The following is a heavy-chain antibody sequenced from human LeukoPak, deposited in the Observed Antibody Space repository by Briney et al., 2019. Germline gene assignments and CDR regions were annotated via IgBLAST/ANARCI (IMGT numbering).Heavy chain of an antibody. D-gene: IGHD6-19*01. CDR2: INPNSGDT. V-gene: IGHV1-2*02. CDR3: ARDGSGWMNWFDP. J-gene: IGHJ5*02. Sequence: ASVKVSCKASECTFTDYYMHWLREAPGQGLEWMGWINPNSGDTNYAQKFQGRVTMTRDTSISTAYMELSRLRSDDTAVYYCARDGSGWMNWFDPWGQGTLVTVSS. CDR1: ECTFTDYY.